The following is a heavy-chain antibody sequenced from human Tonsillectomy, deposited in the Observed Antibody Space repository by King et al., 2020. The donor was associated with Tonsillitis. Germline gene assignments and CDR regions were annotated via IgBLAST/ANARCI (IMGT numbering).Heavy chain of an antibody. J-gene: IGHJ4*02. V-gene: IGHV3-74*01. CDR2: ITSDGSST. D-gene: IGHD6-19*01. CDR1: GFNFSNYW. CDR3: ARATAVAGTGGYY. Sequence: VQLVESGGGLVQPGGSLRLSCAASGFNFSNYWMHWVRQVPGKGLVWVSRITSDGSSTSYVDSVKGRFTISRDNAKNTLFLQMNSLRAEDTAVYYCARATAVAGTGGYYWGQGTLVTVSS.